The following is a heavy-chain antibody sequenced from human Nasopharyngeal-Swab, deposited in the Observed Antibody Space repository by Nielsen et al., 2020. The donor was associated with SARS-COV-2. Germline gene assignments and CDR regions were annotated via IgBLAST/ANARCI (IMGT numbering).Heavy chain of an antibody. D-gene: IGHD3-10*01. Sequence: WVRQAPGQGLEWMGWMNPNSGNTGYAQKFQGRVTITADKSTSTAYMELSGLRSEDTAVYYCARENRPYYYGSGSSYFDYWGQGTLVTVSS. V-gene: IGHV1-8*03. J-gene: IGHJ4*02. CDR3: ARENRPYYYGSGSSYFDY. CDR2: MNPNSGNT.